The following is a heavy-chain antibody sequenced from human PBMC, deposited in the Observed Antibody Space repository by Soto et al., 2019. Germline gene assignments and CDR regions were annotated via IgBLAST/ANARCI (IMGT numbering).Heavy chain of an antibody. V-gene: IGHV3-64D*08. Sequence: GGSLRLSCSASGFTFSSYAMHWFRQAPGKGLEYVSAISSNGGSTYYADSVKGRFTISRDNSKNTLYLQMSSLRAEDTAVYYCVKSYYDFWSGSYYFDYWGQGTLVTVSS. CDR1: GFTFSSYA. J-gene: IGHJ4*02. CDR3: VKSYYDFWSGSYYFDY. CDR2: ISSNGGST. D-gene: IGHD3-3*01.